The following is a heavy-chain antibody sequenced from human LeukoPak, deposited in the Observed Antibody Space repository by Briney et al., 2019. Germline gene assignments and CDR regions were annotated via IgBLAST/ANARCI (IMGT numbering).Heavy chain of an antibody. Sequence: GGSLRLSCSISGFTFSTYVMHWVRQAPGKGLEYVSAISSNGDNTYYADSVKGRFTISRDNSKNTLYLQMSSLRADDTAVYYCVRGTGYWGQGTLVTVSS. J-gene: IGHJ4*02. CDR3: VRGTGY. CDR1: GFTFSTYV. V-gene: IGHV3-64D*06. CDR2: ISSNGDNT.